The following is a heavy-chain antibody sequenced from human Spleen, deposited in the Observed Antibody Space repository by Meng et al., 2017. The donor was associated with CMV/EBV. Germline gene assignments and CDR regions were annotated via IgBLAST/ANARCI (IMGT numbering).Heavy chain of an antibody. Sequence: GESLKISCAASGFTFSSYSMSWVRQAPGKGLEWVSSISSRSRHIYLADSLKGRFTISRDNAKSSLFLQMNSLRVEDTAVYFCAKDAARQYYDSSGYYFDYWGLGTLVTVSS. D-gene: IGHD3-22*01. J-gene: IGHJ4*02. CDR1: GFTFSSYS. V-gene: IGHV3-21*01. CDR2: ISSRSRHI. CDR3: AKDAARQYYDSSGYYFDY.